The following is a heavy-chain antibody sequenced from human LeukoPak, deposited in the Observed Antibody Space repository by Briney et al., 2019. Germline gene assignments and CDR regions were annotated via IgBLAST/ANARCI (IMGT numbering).Heavy chain of an antibody. CDR2: VSSGSTYI. J-gene: IGHJ6*03. V-gene: IGHV3-21*01. CDR3: ARLSPLTGAYYYMDV. CDR1: GFTFSSYS. D-gene: IGHD7-27*01. Sequence: GGSLGLSCAASGFTFSSYSMNWVRQAPGKGLEWVSSVSSGSTYISYADSVKGRFTISRDNAKNSLYLQMNSLRAEDTAVYYCARLSPLTGAYYYMDVWGKGTTVTVFS.